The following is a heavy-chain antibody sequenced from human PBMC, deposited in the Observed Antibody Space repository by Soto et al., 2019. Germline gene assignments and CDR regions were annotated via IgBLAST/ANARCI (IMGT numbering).Heavy chain of an antibody. J-gene: IGHJ6*02. CDR3: ASVRGGYYYAMDV. CDR2: IFYSGPT. V-gene: IGHV4-31*03. Sequence: PSETLSLTCTVSGDSITSGVHYWSWIRQLPGKGLEWIGYIFYSGPTYYNPSLKSRVAISVDTSKNQFSLKLSSVTAADTAVYYCASVRGGYYYAMDVWGQGTTVTVSS. CDR1: GDSITSGVHY. D-gene: IGHD3-10*02.